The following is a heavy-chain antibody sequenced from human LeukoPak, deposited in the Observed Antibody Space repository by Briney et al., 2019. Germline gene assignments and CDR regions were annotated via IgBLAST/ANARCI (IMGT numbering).Heavy chain of an antibody. Sequence: PGGSLRLSCAASGFTVSNFWMHWVRQAPGQGLVWVSRINSDGTSTNYADSVKGRLTISRDNTKNTLYLQVNSLTVEDTAVYYCARETWSRGGDAFDIWGRGTMVTVSS. CDR3: ARETWSRGGDAFDI. D-gene: IGHD3-10*01. J-gene: IGHJ3*02. V-gene: IGHV3-74*01. CDR1: GFTVSNFW. CDR2: INSDGTST.